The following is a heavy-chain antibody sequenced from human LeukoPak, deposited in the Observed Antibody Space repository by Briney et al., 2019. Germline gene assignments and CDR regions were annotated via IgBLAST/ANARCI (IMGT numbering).Heavy chain of an antibody. CDR1: GGSISSGGYY. V-gene: IGHV4-31*03. CDR3: ARAVQLWLYYFDY. J-gene: IGHJ4*02. Sequence: PSQTLSLTCTVSGGSISSGGYYWSWIRQHPGKGLEWIGYIYYSGSTYYNPSLKSRVTISVDTSKNQFSLKLSSVTAADTAVYYGARAVQLWLYYFDYWGQGTLVTVSS. CDR2: IYYSGST. D-gene: IGHD5-18*01.